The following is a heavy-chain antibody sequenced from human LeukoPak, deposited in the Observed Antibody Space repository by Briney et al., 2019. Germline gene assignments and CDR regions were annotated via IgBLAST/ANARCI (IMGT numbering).Heavy chain of an antibody. CDR1: GYTFTSYY. D-gene: IGHD3-10*01. J-gene: IGHJ5*02. CDR3: ARDRVVRGVIKYWFDP. Sequence: APVKVSCKASGYTFTSYYMHWVRQAPGQGLEWMGIINPSGGSTSYAQKFQGRVTMTRDTSTSTVYMELSSLRSEDTAVYYCARDRVVRGVIKYWFDPWGQGTLASVSS. CDR2: INPSGGST. V-gene: IGHV1-46*01.